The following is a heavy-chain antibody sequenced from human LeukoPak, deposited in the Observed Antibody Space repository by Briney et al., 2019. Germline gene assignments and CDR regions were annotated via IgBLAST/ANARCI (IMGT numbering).Heavy chain of an antibody. CDR2: VHYSGNT. Sequence: SETLSLTCTVSGGPISIYYWSWLRQPPTKGLEWLGYVHYSGNTNYNPSLESRVTISLEMSKNLFSLQLKSLTAADTAVYYCARHSSRYYYNTTGSQGFDPWGQGTLVTVSS. D-gene: IGHD3-22*01. CDR1: GGPISIYY. J-gene: IGHJ5*02. CDR3: ARHSSRYYYNTTGSQGFDP. V-gene: IGHV4-59*01.